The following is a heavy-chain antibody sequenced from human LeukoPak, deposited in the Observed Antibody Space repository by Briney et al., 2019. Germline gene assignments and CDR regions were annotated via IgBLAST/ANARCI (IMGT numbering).Heavy chain of an antibody. CDR2: IYTSGST. J-gene: IGHJ4*02. V-gene: IGHV4-61*02. CDR1: GGSISSGTYY. CDR3: ARGAKFYNWNYEGYLDY. D-gene: IGHD1-7*01. Sequence: PSETLSLTCTVSGGSISSGTYYWSWIRQPAGKGLEWIGRIYTSGSTNYNPSLKSRVTISVDTSKNQFSLRLTSVTAADTAVYYCARGAKFYNWNYEGYLDYWGQGTLVTVSS.